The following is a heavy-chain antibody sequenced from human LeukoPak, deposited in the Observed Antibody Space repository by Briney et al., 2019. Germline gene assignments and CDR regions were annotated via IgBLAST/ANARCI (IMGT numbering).Heavy chain of an antibody. D-gene: IGHD3-10*01. Sequence: GGSLRLSCAASGFSFSTQRVHWVRQAPGKGLVWVSYINIDERITGYADSVKGRFTISRDNAKNTLYLQMNSLRAEDTAIYYCFREGGDWGQGTLVTVSS. CDR3: FREGGD. V-gene: IGHV3-74*01. CDR1: GFSFSTQR. CDR2: INIDERIT. J-gene: IGHJ4*02.